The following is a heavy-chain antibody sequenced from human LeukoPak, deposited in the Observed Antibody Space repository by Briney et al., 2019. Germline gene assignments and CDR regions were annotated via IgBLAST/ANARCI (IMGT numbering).Heavy chain of an antibody. V-gene: IGHV4-59*01. CDR2: IYYSGST. CDR1: GGSISSYY. J-gene: IGHJ5*02. CDR3: ARTKRGYYGSGSYDGGRWFDP. D-gene: IGHD3-10*01. Sequence: SETLSLTCTVSGGSISSYYWSWIRQPPGKGLEWIGYIYYSGSTNYNPSLKSRATISVDTSKNQFSLKLSSVTAADTAVYYCARTKRGYYGSGSYDGGRWFDPWGQGTLVTVSS.